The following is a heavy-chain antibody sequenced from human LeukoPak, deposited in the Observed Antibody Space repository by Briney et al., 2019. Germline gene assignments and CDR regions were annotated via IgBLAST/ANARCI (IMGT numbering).Heavy chain of an antibody. V-gene: IGHV1-18*04. CDR2: ISANNGEI. Sequence: GASVMVSFKASGFTFTNYGISWVRQAPGQGREWMSWISANNGEIRYAQKFQGRVIMTTDTSTTTAYMELTSLRSDDTAVYYCARVPPSGHQVFGSDYWGQGTQVTVSS. D-gene: IGHD3-3*01. J-gene: IGHJ4*02. CDR1: GFTFTNYG. CDR3: ARVPPSGHQVFGSDY.